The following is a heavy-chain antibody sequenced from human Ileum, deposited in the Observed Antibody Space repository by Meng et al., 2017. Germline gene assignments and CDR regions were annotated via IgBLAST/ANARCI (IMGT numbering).Heavy chain of an antibody. V-gene: IGHV1-3*01. Sequence: ASVKVSCKASGFTFVSYAIYWVRQAPGQRLEWMGWITAGNGNTKYSQKFQGRVTITGDTSASTAYMELSSLKFEDTAVYYCARDMPYSSGSFDYWGQGTLVTVSS. CDR3: ARDMPYSSGSFDY. CDR1: GFTFVSYA. D-gene: IGHD3-10*01. J-gene: IGHJ4*02. CDR2: ITAGNGNT.